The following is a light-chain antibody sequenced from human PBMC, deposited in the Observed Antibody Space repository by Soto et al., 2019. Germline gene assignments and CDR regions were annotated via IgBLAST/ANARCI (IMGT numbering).Light chain of an antibody. CDR3: QQYGSSLHS. J-gene: IGKJ2*03. V-gene: IGKV3-20*01. CDR1: QSVISSY. CDR2: GAS. Sequence: EIVLTQSPGTLSLSPGEGATLSCRASQSVISSYLAWYQQKPGQAPRLLIYGASSRATGIPDRFSGSGSGTDFTLTISRLEPEDFAVYYCQQYGSSLHSFGQGTKLVIK.